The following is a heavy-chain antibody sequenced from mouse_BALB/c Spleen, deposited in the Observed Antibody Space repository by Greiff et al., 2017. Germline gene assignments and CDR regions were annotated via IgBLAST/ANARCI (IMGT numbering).Heavy chain of an antibody. CDR2: ISDGGSYT. V-gene: IGHV5-4*02. D-gene: IGHD1-3*01. Sequence: DVKLVESGGGLVKPGGSLKLSCAASGFTFSDYYMYWVRQTPEKRLEWVATISDGGSYTYYPDSVKGRFTISRDNAKNNLYLQMSSLKSEDTAMYYCARDGSGDYWGQGTSVTVSS. J-gene: IGHJ4*01. CDR1: GFTFSDYY. CDR3: ARDGSGDY.